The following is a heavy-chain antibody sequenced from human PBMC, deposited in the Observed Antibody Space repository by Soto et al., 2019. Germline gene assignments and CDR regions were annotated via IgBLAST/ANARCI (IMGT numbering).Heavy chain of an antibody. CDR3: ARDRENDYRRADYYYYYYGMDV. D-gene: IGHD4-17*01. Sequence: ASVKVSCKASGGTFSSYAISWVRQAPGQGLEWMGGIIPIFGTANYAQKFQGRVTITADESTSTAYMELSSLRSEDTAVYYCARDRENDYRRADYYYYYYGMDVWGQGPTVTVS. CDR2: IIPIFGTA. J-gene: IGHJ6*02. CDR1: GGTFSSYA. V-gene: IGHV1-69*13.